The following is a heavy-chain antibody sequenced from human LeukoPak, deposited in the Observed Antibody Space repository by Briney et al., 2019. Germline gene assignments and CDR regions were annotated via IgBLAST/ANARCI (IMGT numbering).Heavy chain of an antibody. J-gene: IGHJ4*02. Sequence: TSETLSLTCAVSGGSISSNNWWGWVRQPPGKGLEWIGEIYHSGSPNYNPSLKSRVTISVDKSRNHFSLNLSSVTAADTAVYYCARSRCSGSTSCYYFFFFDSWGQGTLVAVSS. CDR2: IYHSGSP. CDR1: GGSISSNNW. D-gene: IGHD2-2*01. CDR3: ARSRCSGSTSCYYFFFFDS. V-gene: IGHV4-4*02.